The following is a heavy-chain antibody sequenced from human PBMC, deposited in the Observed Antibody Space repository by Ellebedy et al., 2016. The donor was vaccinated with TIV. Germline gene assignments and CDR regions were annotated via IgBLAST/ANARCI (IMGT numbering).Heavy chain of an antibody. CDR1: GGSISSGGYY. V-gene: IGHV4-31*03. CDR3: ARIASGGRTLDY. CDR2: IFYSGST. J-gene: IGHJ4*02. Sequence: SETLSLTCTVSGGSISSGGYYWSWIRQYPEKGLEWIGYIFYSGSTDYNPSLKSRVTISVDTSNNQFSLKLSSVTAADTAVYYCARIASGGRTLDYWGQGTLVTVSS. D-gene: IGHD6-13*01.